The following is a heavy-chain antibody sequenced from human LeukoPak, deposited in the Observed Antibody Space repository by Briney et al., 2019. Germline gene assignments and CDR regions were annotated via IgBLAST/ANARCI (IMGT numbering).Heavy chain of an antibody. CDR3: AREPDFNPPDY. J-gene: IGHJ4*02. Sequence: PGGSLRLSCAASGFTFSSYSMNWVRQAPEKGLEWVSSISSSSSYIYYADSVKGRFTISRDNAENSLYLQMNSLRAEDTAVYYCAREPDFNPPDYWGQGTLVTVSS. CDR1: GFTFSSYS. V-gene: IGHV3-21*01. CDR2: ISSSSSYI.